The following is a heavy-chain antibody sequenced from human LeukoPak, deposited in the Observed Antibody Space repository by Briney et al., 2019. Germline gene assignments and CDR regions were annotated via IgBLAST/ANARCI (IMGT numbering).Heavy chain of an antibody. D-gene: IGHD6-13*01. J-gene: IGHJ6*02. CDR1: GFTFSGFS. CDR3: ARGMGSSSWYYYYGMDV. CDR2: IKQDGSER. Sequence: GGSLRLSCAASGFTFSGFSMSWVRQSPTKGLEWVANIKQDGSERYYVDSVKGRFTISRDNAKNSLSLQMNNLRVEDTAVYYCARGMGSSSWYYYYGMDVWGQGTTVTVSS. V-gene: IGHV3-7*01.